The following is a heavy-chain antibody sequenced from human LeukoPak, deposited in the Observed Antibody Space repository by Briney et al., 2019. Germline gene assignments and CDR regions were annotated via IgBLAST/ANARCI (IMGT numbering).Heavy chain of an antibody. CDR1: GGSFSGYY. D-gene: IGHD3-10*01. J-gene: IGHJ6*03. Sequence: SETLSLTCAVYGGSFSGYYWSWIRQPPGKGLEWIGEINHSGSTNYNPSLKSRATISVDTSKNQFSLKLSSVTAADTAVYYCARGVHYYGSGSYSYYYYYMDVWGKGTTVTVSS. V-gene: IGHV4-34*01. CDR3: ARGVHYYGSGSYSYYYYYMDV. CDR2: INHSGST.